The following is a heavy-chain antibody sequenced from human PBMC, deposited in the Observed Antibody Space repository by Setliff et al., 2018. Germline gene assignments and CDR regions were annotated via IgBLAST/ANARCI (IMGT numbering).Heavy chain of an antibody. J-gene: IGHJ4*02. CDR2: IIPLFETT. Sequence: ASVKVSCKASGYTFTSYYMHWVRQAPGQGLEWMGRIIPLFETTNYVEKFQGRVTITADKSTSTAYMELSRLTSEDTAVYYCARDEGSGWYVGYWGQGTLVTVSS. V-gene: IGHV1-69*06. D-gene: IGHD6-19*01. CDR1: GYTFTSYY. CDR3: ARDEGSGWYVGY.